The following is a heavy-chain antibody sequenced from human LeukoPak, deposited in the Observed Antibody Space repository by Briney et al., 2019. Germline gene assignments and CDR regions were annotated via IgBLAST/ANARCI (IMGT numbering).Heavy chain of an antibody. CDR1: GFTVSNNY. CDR2: ISNSGDAT. V-gene: IGHV3-23*01. Sequence: PGGSLRLSCAASGFTVSNNYMSWVRQAPGQGLEWVSTISNSGDATFYADAVKGRFTISRDNSKNTLYLQMYSLRAEDTAIYYCAKAPPYTKYFDYWGQGTLLTVSS. D-gene: IGHD1-1*01. J-gene: IGHJ4*02. CDR3: AKAPPYTKYFDY.